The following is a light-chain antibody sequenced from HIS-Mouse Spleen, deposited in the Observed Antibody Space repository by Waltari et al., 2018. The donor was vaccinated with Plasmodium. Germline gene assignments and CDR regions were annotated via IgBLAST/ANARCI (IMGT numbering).Light chain of an antibody. CDR2: AAS. CDR3: QQNYNTWT. Sequence: DIQMTQSPSSLSASVGDRVTITCRASQSISSYLNWYQQKPGKAPKLLNYAASSLQSRVASRFSGSGSGTDFTLTSSSLQPEDVATYYCQQNYNTWTFGQGTKVEIK. J-gene: IGKJ1*01. V-gene: IGKV1-39*01. CDR1: QSISSY.